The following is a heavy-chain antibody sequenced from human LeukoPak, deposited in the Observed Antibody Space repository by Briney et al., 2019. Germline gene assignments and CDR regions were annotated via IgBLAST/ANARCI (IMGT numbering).Heavy chain of an antibody. V-gene: IGHV3-43*01. Sequence: PGGSLRLSCAASGFTFDDYTMHWVRQAPGKGLEWVSLISWDGGSTYYADSVKGRFTISRDNSKNSLYLQMNSLRTEDTALYYCAKGSMGSDTAMVTPPFDYWGQGTLVTVSS. CDR2: ISWDGGST. D-gene: IGHD5-18*01. CDR3: AKGSMGSDTAMVTPPFDY. CDR1: GFTFDDYT. J-gene: IGHJ4*02.